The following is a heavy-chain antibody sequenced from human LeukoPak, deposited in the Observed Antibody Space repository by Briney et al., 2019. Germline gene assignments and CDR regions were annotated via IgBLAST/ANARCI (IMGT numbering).Heavy chain of an antibody. CDR3: GKTTVGYSSGQKPAWPVDY. V-gene: IGHV3-23*01. CDR1: GFTFGSHA. Sequence: GGSLRLSCEASGFTFGSHAMYWVRQAPGKGLEWVAGIFGSGGSPHYADPVKGRFAISRDNSRNTVYPQINSLRAEDTAVYYCGKTTVGYSSGQKPAWPVDYWGQGTLVTVSS. D-gene: IGHD5-18*01. CDR2: IFGSGGSP. J-gene: IGHJ4*02.